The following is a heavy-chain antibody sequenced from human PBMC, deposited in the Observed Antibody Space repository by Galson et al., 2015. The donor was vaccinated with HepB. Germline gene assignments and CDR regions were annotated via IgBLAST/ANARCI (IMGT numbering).Heavy chain of an antibody. V-gene: IGHV5-51*01. J-gene: IGHJ5*02. Sequence: QSGAEVKKPGESLKISCKGSGYSFTSYWIGWVRQMPGKGLEWMGIIYPGDSDTRYSPSFQGQVTISADKSISTAYLQWSSLKASDTAMYYCARQGGYDILTGTKGENWFDPWGQGALVTVSS. CDR3: ARQGGYDILTGTKGENWFDP. CDR1: GYSFTSYW. D-gene: IGHD3-9*01. CDR2: IYPGDSDT.